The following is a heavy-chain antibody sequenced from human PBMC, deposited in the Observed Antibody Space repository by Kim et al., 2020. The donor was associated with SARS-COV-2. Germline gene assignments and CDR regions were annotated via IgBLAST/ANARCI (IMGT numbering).Heavy chain of an antibody. V-gene: IGHV3-15*01. D-gene: IGHD2-15*01. J-gene: IGHJ4*02. CDR3: TTAVVYCSGGSCYV. CDR2: IKSKTDGGTT. Sequence: GGSLRLSCAASGFTFSNAWMSWVRQAPGKGLEWVGRIKSKTDGGTTDYAAPVKGRFTISRDDSKNTLYLQMNSLKTEDTAVYYCTTAVVYCSGGSCYVWGQGTLVTVSS. CDR1: GFTFSNAW.